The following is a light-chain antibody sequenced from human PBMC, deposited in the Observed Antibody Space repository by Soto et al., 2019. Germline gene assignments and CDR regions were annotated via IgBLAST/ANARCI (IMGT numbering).Light chain of an antibody. CDR1: QSVSSN. V-gene: IGKV3-15*01. Sequence: IVLTQSPATLSVSPGDTATLSCRANQSVSSNLAWYQQKPGQAPRLLIYGASTRATAIPARYSGSGSRTEFILNITSLQSEDIAVYYCQKYDSWPVWTFGQGTKVEI. CDR2: GAS. J-gene: IGKJ1*01. CDR3: QKYDSWPVWT.